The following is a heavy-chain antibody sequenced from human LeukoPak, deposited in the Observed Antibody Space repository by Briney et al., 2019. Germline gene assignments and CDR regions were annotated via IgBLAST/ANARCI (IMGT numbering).Heavy chain of an antibody. CDR1: GFTFSSYW. D-gene: IGHD6-13*01. J-gene: IGHJ4*02. CDR2: IKQDGSEK. V-gene: IGHV3-7*01. Sequence: PGGSLRLSCAASGFTFSSYWMSWVRQAPGKGLEWVANIKQDGSEKYYADSVKGRFTISRDNSKNTLYLQMNTLRPEDTAVYYCARGGSSSWSHGDYWGQGTLVTVSS. CDR3: ARGGSSSWSHGDY.